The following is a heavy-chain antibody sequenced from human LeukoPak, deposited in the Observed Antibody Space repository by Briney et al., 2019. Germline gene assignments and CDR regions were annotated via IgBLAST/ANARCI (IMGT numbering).Heavy chain of an antibody. CDR2: ISSSSSHI. CDR1: GFTFSSYS. J-gene: IGHJ6*03. V-gene: IGHV3-21*01. Sequence: GGSLRLSCAASGFTFSSYSMNWVRQAPGKGLEWVSSISSSSSHIYYADSVKGRFTISRDNAKNSLYLQMNSLRAEDTAVYYCARVGYSYGPTSYYYYMDVWGKGTTVTASS. D-gene: IGHD5-18*01. CDR3: ARVGYSYGPTSYYYYMDV.